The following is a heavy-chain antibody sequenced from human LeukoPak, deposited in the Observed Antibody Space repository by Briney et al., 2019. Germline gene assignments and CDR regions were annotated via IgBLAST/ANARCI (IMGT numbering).Heavy chain of an antibody. V-gene: IGHV3-74*01. CDR2: INSDGINT. Sequence: GGSLRLSCAASGFTFSNYWMHWVRQAPGKGLVWVSRINSDGINTSYVDSVKGRFTISRDNAKNTLNLQMNSLRAEDTAVYYCARDLGQYYDTSDNWFDPWGQGTLVTVSS. CDR3: ARDLGQYYDTSDNWFDP. D-gene: IGHD3-22*01. CDR1: GFTFSNYW. J-gene: IGHJ5*02.